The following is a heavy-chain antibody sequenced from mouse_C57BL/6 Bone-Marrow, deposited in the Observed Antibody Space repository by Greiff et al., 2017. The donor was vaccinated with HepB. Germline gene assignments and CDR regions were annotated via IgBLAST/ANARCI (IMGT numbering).Heavy chain of an antibody. V-gene: IGHV1-64*01. J-gene: IGHJ4*01. CDR1: GYTFTSYW. CDR2: IHPNSGST. CDR3: ASLYSNYPYYAMDD. Sequence: QVQLKQPGAELVKPGASVKLSCKASGYTFTSYWMHWVKQRPGQGLEWIGMIHPNSGSTNYNEKFKSKATLTVDKSSSTAYMQLSSLTSEDSAVYYCASLYSNYPYYAMDDWGQGTSVTVSS. D-gene: IGHD2-5*01.